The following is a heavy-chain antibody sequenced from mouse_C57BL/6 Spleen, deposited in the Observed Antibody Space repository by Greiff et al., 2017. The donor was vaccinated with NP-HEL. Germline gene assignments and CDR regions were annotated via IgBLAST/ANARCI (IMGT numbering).Heavy chain of an antibody. V-gene: IGHV14-2*01. Sequence: EVQLQQSGAELVKPGASVKLSCTASGFNITDYYMHWVKQRTEQGLEWIGRIDPEDGETKYAPQFQGKATITADTSSNTAYLQLSSLTSEDTAVYYCANESFAYWGQGTLVTVSA. CDR2: IDPEDGET. CDR1: GFNITDYY. CDR3: ANESFAY. J-gene: IGHJ3*01.